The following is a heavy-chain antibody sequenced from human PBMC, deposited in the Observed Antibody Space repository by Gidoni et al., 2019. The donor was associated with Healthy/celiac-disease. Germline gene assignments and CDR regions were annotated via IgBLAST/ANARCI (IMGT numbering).Heavy chain of an antibody. CDR1: GYTFTGYY. J-gene: IGHJ3*02. CDR2: INPNSGGT. CDR3: ARASGGIAVAGTGAFDI. D-gene: IGHD6-19*01. V-gene: IGHV1-2*02. Sequence: QVQLVQSGAEVKKPGASVKVSCTASGYTFTGYYMHWVRQAPGQGLEWMGWINPNSGGTNYAQKFQGRVTMTRDTSISTAYMELSRLRSDDTAVYYCARASGGIAVAGTGAFDIWGQGTMVTVSS.